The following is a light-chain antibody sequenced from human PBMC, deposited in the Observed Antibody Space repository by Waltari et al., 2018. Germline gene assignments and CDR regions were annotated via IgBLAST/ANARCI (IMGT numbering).Light chain of an antibody. Sequence: QAVVTQEPYLPVSPGGTVTLTCASSTGAATRGHYPNWFQQRPGQAPRTLIYDTRNKHSWTPARFSGSLLGDKAALTLSGAQPEDEAEYYCLLSYSGGRQVFGGGTKLTVL. V-gene: IGLV7-46*01. CDR3: LLSYSGGRQV. CDR1: TGAATRGHY. J-gene: IGLJ3*02. CDR2: DTR.